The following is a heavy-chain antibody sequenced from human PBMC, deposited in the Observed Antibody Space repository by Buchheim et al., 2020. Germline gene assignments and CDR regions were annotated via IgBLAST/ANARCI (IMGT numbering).Heavy chain of an antibody. CDR1: GGTFSSYA. D-gene: IGHD3-3*01. CDR3: ARNGVLGELEVFTIFDPYYYYGMDV. V-gene: IGHV1-69*04. Sequence: QVQLVQSGAEVKKPGSSVKVSCKASGGTFSSYAISWVRQAPGQGLEWMGRIIPILGIANYAQKFQGRVTITADKSTSTADMELSSLRSEDTAVYYCARNGVLGELEVFTIFDPYYYYGMDVWGQGTT. CDR2: IIPILGIA. J-gene: IGHJ6*02.